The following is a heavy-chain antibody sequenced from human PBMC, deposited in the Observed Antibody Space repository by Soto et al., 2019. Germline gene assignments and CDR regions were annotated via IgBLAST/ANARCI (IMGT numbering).Heavy chain of an antibody. CDR3: ARVGGYCISTSCYGHAFDI. CDR2: ISAYNGNT. V-gene: IGHV1-18*01. CDR1: GYTFTSYG. J-gene: IGHJ3*02. D-gene: IGHD2-2*01. Sequence: QVKLVHSGAEVKKPGASVKVSAKASGYTFTSYGITWVRQAPGQGLEWMGWISAYNGNTNYAQKLQGRVTMTTDTSTSTAYMELRSLRSDDTAVYYCARVGGYCISTSCYGHAFDIWGQGTMVTVSS.